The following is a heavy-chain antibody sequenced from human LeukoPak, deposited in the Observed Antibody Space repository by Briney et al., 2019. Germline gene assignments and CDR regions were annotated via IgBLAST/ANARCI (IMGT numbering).Heavy chain of an antibody. CDR2: ISGSGDNT. V-gene: IGHV3-23*01. CDR3: VRGWQQLGS. CDR1: GFTFSSYA. J-gene: IGHJ5*02. Sequence: PGGSLRLSCAVSGFTFSSYAMSWVRQAPGKGLEWVSVISGSGDNTYYADSVKGRFSISRDNSKNTLYLQMNSLTAEDTAVYYCVRGWQQLGSWGRGTLVTVSS. D-gene: IGHD1-1*01.